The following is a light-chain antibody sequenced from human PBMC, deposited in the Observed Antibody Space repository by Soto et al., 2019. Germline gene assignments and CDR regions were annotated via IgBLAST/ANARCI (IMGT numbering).Light chain of an antibody. V-gene: IGKV3-11*01. CDR1: QSVSRS. Sequence: EIVLTQSPATLSVSPGDRATLSCSASQSVSRSLAWYQQKAGQAHRLVMYDAATRATGIPDRFSGSGSGTDFTHTIGSLEPEDFAVYYCQQRGNWPLTFGQGTRLEIQ. CDR2: DAA. CDR3: QQRGNWPLT. J-gene: IGKJ5*01.